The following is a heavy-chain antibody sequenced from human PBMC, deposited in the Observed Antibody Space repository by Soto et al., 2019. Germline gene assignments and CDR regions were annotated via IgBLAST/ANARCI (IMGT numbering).Heavy chain of an antibody. D-gene: IGHD5-18*01. J-gene: IGHJ5*02. CDR1: GGSISSSSYY. CDR2: IYYSGNP. CDR3: AREGLWNTNWFDP. Sequence: SETLSLTCTVSGGSISSSSYYWGWIRQPPGKGLEWIGGIYYSGNPYYNPSLKSRVTISVDTSKNQFSLKLSSVTAADTAVYYCAREGLWNTNWFDPWGQGTLVTVSS. V-gene: IGHV4-39*07.